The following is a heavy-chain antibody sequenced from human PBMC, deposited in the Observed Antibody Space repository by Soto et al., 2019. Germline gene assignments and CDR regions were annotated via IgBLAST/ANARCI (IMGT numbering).Heavy chain of an antibody. CDR2: ISSSSSTI. D-gene: IGHD1-7*01. CDR1: GFTFSSYS. J-gene: IGHJ4*02. V-gene: IGHV3-48*01. Sequence: WGSVRVSSAASGFTFSSYSMHWVRQAPGKGLEWVSYISSSSSTIYYADSVKGRFTISRDNAKNSLYLQMNSLRAEDTAVYYCARDPGLELRWGQGTLVTVSS. CDR3: ARDPGLELR.